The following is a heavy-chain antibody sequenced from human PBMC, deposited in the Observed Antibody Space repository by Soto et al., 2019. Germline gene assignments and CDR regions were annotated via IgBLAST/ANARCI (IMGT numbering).Heavy chain of an antibody. CDR1: GFTFSSYS. CDR3: AGEGRWLANY. V-gene: IGHV3-21*01. D-gene: IGHD2-15*01. Sequence: EVQLVESGGGLVKPGGSLRLSCAASGFTFSSYSMNWVRQAPGKGLEWVSSISSSSSYIYYADSVKGRFTISRVNAKNSLYLQMNSLRAEDTAVYYCAGEGRWLANYWGQGTLVTVSS. CDR2: ISSSSSYI. J-gene: IGHJ4*02.